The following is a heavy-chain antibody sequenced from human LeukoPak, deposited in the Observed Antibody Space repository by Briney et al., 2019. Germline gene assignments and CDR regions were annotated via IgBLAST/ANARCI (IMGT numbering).Heavy chain of an antibody. CDR3: ASTSDDDYVFDY. CDR1: GYTFTGYY. CDR2: INPNSGGT. Sequence: ASVKVSCKASGYTFTGYYMHWVRQAPGQGLEWMGWINPNSGGTNYAQKFQGRVTMTRDTSISTAYMELSRLRSDDTAMYCCASTSDDDYVFDYWGQGTLVTVSS. J-gene: IGHJ4*02. D-gene: IGHD4-17*01. V-gene: IGHV1-2*02.